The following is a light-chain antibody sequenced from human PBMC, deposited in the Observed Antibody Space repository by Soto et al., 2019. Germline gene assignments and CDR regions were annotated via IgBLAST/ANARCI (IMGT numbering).Light chain of an antibody. Sequence: QSVLTPAASVSGSPGQSITISCTGTSSDVGGYNYVSWYQQHPGKAPKLMIYDVSNRPSGVSNRFSGSKSGNTASLTISGLQPEDEADYYCSSYTSSSTPYVFGTGTKLTVL. CDR3: SSYTSSSTPYV. J-gene: IGLJ1*01. CDR2: DVS. V-gene: IGLV2-14*01. CDR1: SSDVGGYNY.